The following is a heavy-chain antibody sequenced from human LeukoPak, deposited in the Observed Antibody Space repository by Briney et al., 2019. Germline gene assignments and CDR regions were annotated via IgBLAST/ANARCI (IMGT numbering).Heavy chain of an antibody. J-gene: IGHJ4*02. CDR2: INSDGINT. CDR3: AKDRVVVVAATSLLEN. CDR1: GFTFSNYW. D-gene: IGHD2-15*01. Sequence: PGGSLRLSCAASGFTFSNYWMHWVRQAPGKGPVWVSRINSDGINTSYADSVKGRFTFSRDNAKNTLYLQMNSLRAEDTAVYYCAKDRVVVVAATSLLENWGQGSLITVSS. V-gene: IGHV3-74*01.